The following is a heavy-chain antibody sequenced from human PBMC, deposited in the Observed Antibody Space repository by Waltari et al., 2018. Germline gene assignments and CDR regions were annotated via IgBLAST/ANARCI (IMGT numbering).Heavy chain of an antibody. Sequence: EVQLVASGGDLVQPGGSLRRSCAGSGFPLSDHYIDWVRQAPGKGREWLCLTRNKENSYSTVYAASVKGRFTISRDDSKNLAYLQMNSLGIDDTAIYYCVRSYTASPMDVWGQGTTVTVSS. D-gene: IGHD2-2*02. CDR2: TRNKENSYST. CDR1: GFPLSDHY. J-gene: IGHJ6*02. CDR3: VRSYTASPMDV. V-gene: IGHV3-72*01.